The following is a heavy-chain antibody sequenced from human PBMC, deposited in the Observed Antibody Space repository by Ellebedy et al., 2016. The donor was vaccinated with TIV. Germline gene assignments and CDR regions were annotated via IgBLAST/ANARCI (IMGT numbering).Heavy chain of an antibody. CDR3: ARAGSSGWEAYFDL. V-gene: IGHV3-74*01. CDR1: GFTFRSYW. CDR2: INSDGSVT. Sequence: GESLKISCAASGFTFRSYWMHWVRQAPGKGLEWVSRINSDGSVTTYADSVKGRFTISRDNAKNTLNLQVNSLRAEDTAVYYCARAGSSGWEAYFDLWGRGTLVTVSS. J-gene: IGHJ2*01. D-gene: IGHD6-19*01.